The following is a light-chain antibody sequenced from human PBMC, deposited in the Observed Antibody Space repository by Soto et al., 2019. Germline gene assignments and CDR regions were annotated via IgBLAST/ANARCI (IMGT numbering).Light chain of an antibody. CDR3: SSYTFSNTWV. Sequence: QSALTQPASVSESLGQSITISCSGTNSDIGGHNFVSWHQQLPGKTPKVLIYGVSNRPSGISIRFSGSKSGNTASLTISGLQAEDEADYYCSSYTFSNTWVFGGGTKLTVL. CDR1: NSDIGGHNF. V-gene: IGLV2-14*01. J-gene: IGLJ3*02. CDR2: GVS.